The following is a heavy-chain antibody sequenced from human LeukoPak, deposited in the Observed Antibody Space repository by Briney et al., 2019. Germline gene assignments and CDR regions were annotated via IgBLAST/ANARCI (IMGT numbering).Heavy chain of an antibody. V-gene: IGHV3-11*04. CDR3: AKDRWLQGYFDY. CDR2: ITFSSKTI. D-gene: IGHD5-24*01. Sequence: GGSLRLSCAASGFTFGDYYMSWIRQAPGKGLEWISYITFSSKTIYYADSVKGRCTISRDNSKKTVYLQMNSLRTEDTAVYYCAKDRWLQGYFDYWGQGTLVTVSS. J-gene: IGHJ4*02. CDR1: GFTFGDYY.